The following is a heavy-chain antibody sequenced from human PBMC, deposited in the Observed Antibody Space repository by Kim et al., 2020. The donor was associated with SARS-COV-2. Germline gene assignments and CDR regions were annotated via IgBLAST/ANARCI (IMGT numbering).Heavy chain of an antibody. Sequence: GGSLRLSCAASGFTFSSYAMHWVRQAPGKGLEWVAVISYDGSNKYYADSVKGRFTISRDNSKNTLYLQMNSLRAEDTAVYYCARDLHYGSGPGGHFDYWGQGTLVTVSS. CDR3: ARDLHYGSGPGGHFDY. CDR1: GFTFSSYA. J-gene: IGHJ4*02. D-gene: IGHD3-10*01. V-gene: IGHV3-30*04. CDR2: ISYDGSNK.